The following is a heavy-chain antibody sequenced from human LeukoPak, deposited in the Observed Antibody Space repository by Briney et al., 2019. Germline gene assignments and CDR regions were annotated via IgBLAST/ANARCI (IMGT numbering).Heavy chain of an antibody. Sequence: PSQTLSLTCAVYAASFSGYYCSWIRHPPGKGLEWIGEINHSGSTTYNPSLKSRVTISVDTSKNQFSLKLSSVTAADTAVYYCASRRVGYRYGGVRFPLDYWGQGTLVTVSS. CDR3: ASRRVGYRYGGVRFPLDY. V-gene: IGHV4-34*01. CDR1: AASFSGYY. J-gene: IGHJ4*02. D-gene: IGHD5-18*01. CDR2: INHSGST.